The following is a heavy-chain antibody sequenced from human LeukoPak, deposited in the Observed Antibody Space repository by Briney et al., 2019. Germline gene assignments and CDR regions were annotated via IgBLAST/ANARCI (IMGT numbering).Heavy chain of an antibody. Sequence: SQTLSLTCTVSGGSISSGDYYWSWIRQPPGKGLEWIGYIYYSGSTYYNPSLKSRVTISVDTSKNQFSLKLSSVTAADTAVYYCARDLGGQDTGGRFDPWGQGTLVTVSS. V-gene: IGHV4-30-4*08. CDR1: GGSISSGDYY. CDR3: ARDLGGQDTGGRFDP. CDR2: IYYSGST. D-gene: IGHD3-16*01. J-gene: IGHJ5*02.